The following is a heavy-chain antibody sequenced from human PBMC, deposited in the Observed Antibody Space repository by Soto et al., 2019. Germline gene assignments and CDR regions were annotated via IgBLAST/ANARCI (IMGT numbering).Heavy chain of an antibody. CDR2: IRSKAYGGTT. Sequence: GGSLRLSCTASGFTFGDYAMSWFRQAPGKGLEWVGFIRSKAYGGTTEYAASVKGRFTISRDDSKSIAYLQMNSLKTEDTAVYYCTRQIGLGEQTPTILPNDAFDIWGQGTMVTVSS. J-gene: IGHJ3*02. CDR3: TRQIGLGEQTPTILPNDAFDI. V-gene: IGHV3-49*03. D-gene: IGHD1-26*01. CDR1: GFTFGDYA.